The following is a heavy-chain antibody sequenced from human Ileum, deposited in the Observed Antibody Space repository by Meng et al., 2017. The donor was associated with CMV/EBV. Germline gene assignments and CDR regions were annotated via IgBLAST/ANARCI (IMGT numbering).Heavy chain of an antibody. CDR3: AKSDCGAAGCKLLDH. CDR2: SSHRDSDT. V-gene: IGHV3-23*01. D-gene: IGHD2-21*01. Sequence: GESLKISCSVSGFTFNNFAMSWVRQAPGKRLEWVSASSHRDSDTSYADSVKGRFTISRDSSKNTLYLQMNSLTAEDTAIYYCAKSDCGAAGCKLLDHWGQGTLVTVSS. J-gene: IGHJ4*02. CDR1: GFTFNNFA.